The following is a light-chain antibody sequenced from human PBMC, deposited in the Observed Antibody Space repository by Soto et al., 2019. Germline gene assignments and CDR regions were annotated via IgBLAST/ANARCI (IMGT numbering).Light chain of an antibody. J-gene: IGKJ4*01. CDR3: QQYSSYPLT. CDR1: QSFSSW. Sequence: DIQMTQSPSTLSASVGDRVTITCRASQSFSSWLAWYQQKQGKAPKLLIYKASSLESGVPSRFSGSGSGTEFTLTISSLQPDDFATYYCQQYSSYPLTFGGGTKVEMK. V-gene: IGKV1-5*03. CDR2: KAS.